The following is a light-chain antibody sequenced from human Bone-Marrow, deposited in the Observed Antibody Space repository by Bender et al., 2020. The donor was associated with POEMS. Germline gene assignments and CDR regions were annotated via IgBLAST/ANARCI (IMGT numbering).Light chain of an antibody. CDR3: SAWDDSLSGWV. J-gene: IGLJ3*02. CDR2: YDD. Sequence: QSVVTQPPSLSEAPRQRVTISCSGSSPNIGNHGVNWYQQLPGEAPKLLIYYDDLLTPGVSDRFSASKSGTSASLAIGELQAEDGDLYYCSAWDDSLSGWVFGGGTKLTVL. CDR1: SPNIGNHG. V-gene: IGLV1-36*01.